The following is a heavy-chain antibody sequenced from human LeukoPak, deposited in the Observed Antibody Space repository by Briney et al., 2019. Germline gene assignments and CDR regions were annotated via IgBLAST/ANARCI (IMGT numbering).Heavy chain of an antibody. CDR3: ARLHRGEEAFDI. J-gene: IGHJ3*02. Sequence: PSETLSLTCTASGGSISSYYWSWIRQSPGKGLEWIGYIYYSGSTNYNPSLKSRVTISVDTSKNQFSLKLRSVTTADTAVYYCARLHRGEEAFDIWGQGTMVTVSS. CDR2: IYYSGST. V-gene: IGHV4-59*01. CDR1: GGSISSYY.